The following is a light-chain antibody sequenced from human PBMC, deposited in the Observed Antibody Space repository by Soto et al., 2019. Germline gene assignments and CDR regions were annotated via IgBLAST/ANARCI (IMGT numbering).Light chain of an antibody. Sequence: MTQSPATLSLSQGERATLSSRASQSVSSSYLAWYQQKPGKAPKLLIYDASNLESGVPSRFSGSGSGTDFTLTISSLQPDDFATYYCQQYNSYSWTFGQGTKVDIK. CDR3: QQYNSYSWT. CDR2: DAS. J-gene: IGKJ1*01. CDR1: QSVSSS. V-gene: IGKV1-5*01.